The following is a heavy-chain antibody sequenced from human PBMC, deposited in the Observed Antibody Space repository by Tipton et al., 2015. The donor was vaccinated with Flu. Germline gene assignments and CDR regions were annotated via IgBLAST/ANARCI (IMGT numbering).Heavy chain of an antibody. V-gene: IGHV4-31*01. J-gene: IGHJ4*02. CDR1: SVSISSGGYY. CDR2: ISYSGNT. Sequence: TLSLTCKVSSVSISSGGYYWSWIRQHPGKDLEWIGSISYSGNTYYNPSLKGLGTISVDTSKNQLSLKLSSVTAADTAVYYCARARGYCSGGHCYSYYFDYWGQGTLVTISA. CDR3: ARARGYCSGGHCYSYYFDY. D-gene: IGHD2-15*01.